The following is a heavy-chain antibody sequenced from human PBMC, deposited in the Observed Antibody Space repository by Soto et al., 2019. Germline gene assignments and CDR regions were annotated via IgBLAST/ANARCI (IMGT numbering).Heavy chain of an antibody. J-gene: IGHJ4*02. V-gene: IGHV4-59*08. Sequence: SETLSLTCTVSGGSMISYYWSWIRQPPGRGLEWTGFIYYSGSTNYNPSLKSRVTISVDTSKNQFSLKLNSVTAADTAVYHCARGYASSWYTYYFDYWGQGTLVTVSS. CDR3: ARGYASSWYTYYFDY. CDR1: GGSMISYY. CDR2: IYYSGST. D-gene: IGHD6-13*01.